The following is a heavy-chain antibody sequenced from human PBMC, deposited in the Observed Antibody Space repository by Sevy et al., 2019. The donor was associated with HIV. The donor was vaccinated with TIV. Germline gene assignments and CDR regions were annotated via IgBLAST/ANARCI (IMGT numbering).Heavy chain of an antibody. CDR3: TTSLPEYYDILTGYTYYYGMDV. D-gene: IGHD3-9*01. J-gene: IGHJ6*02. CDR2: IKSKTDGGTT. V-gene: IGHV3-15*07. CDR1: GFTFSNAW. Sequence: GGSLRLSCAASGFTFSNAWMNWVRQAPGKGLEWVGRIKSKTDGGTTDYAAPVKGRFTISRDDSKNTLYLQMNSLKTEDTAVYYCTTSLPEYYDILTGYTYYYGMDVWGQGTTVTVSS.